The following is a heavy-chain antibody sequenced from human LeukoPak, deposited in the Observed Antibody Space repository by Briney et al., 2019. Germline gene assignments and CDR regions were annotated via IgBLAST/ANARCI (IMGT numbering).Heavy chain of an antibody. CDR2: IYHTGTT. CDR3: ARQQIYVGTGMVDYFDY. CDR1: GYSISSGYY. J-gene: IGHJ4*02. V-gene: IGHV4-38-2*02. Sequence: PSETLSLTCTVSGYSISSGYYWGWIRQPPGKGLEWIVNIYHTGTTNYNPSLKSRVTISVDTSKNQFSLKLRSVTAADTAIYYCARQQIYVGTGMVDYFDYWGQGILVTVSS. D-gene: IGHD5-18*01.